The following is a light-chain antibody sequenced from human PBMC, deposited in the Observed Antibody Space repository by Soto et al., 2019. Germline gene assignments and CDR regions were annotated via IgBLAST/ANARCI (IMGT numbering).Light chain of an antibody. V-gene: IGKV3-20*01. CDR1: QSVNSDY. J-gene: IGKJ3*01. CDR2: GAS. Sequence: EIVLTQSPGTLSLSPGERATLSCRATQSVNSDYLAWYQQRPGQAPRLLMHGASSRATGIPDRFGGSGSGADFTLTISRLEPEDFAVYYCYHYAYSQFAFGPGTKVDIK. CDR3: YHYAYSQFA.